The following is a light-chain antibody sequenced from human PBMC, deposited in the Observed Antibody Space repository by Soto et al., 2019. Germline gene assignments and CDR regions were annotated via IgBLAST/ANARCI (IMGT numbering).Light chain of an antibody. V-gene: IGKV1-8*01. CDR3: QQYYGYPRT. J-gene: IGKJ2*01. Sequence: AIRMTQSPSSFSASTGDRVTITCRASQGIAGYLAWYQQKPGKAPKLLIYAASTLQSGVPSRFSGSGSGTDFTLTISCLQSEDFATYYCQQYYGYPRTFGQGTKLEIK. CDR2: AAS. CDR1: QGIAGY.